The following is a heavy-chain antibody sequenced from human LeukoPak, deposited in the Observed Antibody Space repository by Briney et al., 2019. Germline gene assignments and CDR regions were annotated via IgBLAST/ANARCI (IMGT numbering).Heavy chain of an antibody. CDR2: IYYSGST. D-gene: IGHD2-15*01. Sequence: SETLSLTCTVSGGSISSSRYYWDWIRQPPGKGLEWIGSIYYSGSTYYNPSLKSRVTISVDTSKNQFSLKLSSVTAADTAVFYCASTEGPNCSGGSCYFEGLDYWGQGTLVTVSS. V-gene: IGHV4-39*07. CDR3: ASTEGPNCSGGSCYFEGLDY. CDR1: GGSISSSRYY. J-gene: IGHJ4*02.